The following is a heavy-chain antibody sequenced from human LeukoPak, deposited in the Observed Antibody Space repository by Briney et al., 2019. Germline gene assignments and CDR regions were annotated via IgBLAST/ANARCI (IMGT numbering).Heavy chain of an antibody. D-gene: IGHD3-9*01. CDR1: GYTFTSYG. Sequence: ASVKVSCKASGYTFTSYGISWVRQAPGQGLEWMGWTSAYNGNTNYAQKLQGRVTMTTDTSTSTAYMELRSLRSDDTAVYCCAILYHDILTGSRFDPWGQGTLVTVSS. CDR2: TSAYNGNT. V-gene: IGHV1-18*01. J-gene: IGHJ5*02. CDR3: AILYHDILTGSRFDP.